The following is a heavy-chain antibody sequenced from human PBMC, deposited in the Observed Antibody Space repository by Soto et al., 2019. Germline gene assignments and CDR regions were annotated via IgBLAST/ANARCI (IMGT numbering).Heavy chain of an antibody. Sequence: SQTLSLTCXISGDSVSSNSAAWNWIRQSPSRGLEWLGRTYYRSKWYNDYAVSVKSRITINPDTSKNQFSLQLNSVSPEDTAVYYCARGHYCTSSSCYYWFDPWGQGTLVTVSS. CDR1: GDSVSSNSAA. CDR3: ARGHYCTSSSCYYWFDP. D-gene: IGHD2-2*01. V-gene: IGHV6-1*01. J-gene: IGHJ5*02. CDR2: TYYRSKWYN.